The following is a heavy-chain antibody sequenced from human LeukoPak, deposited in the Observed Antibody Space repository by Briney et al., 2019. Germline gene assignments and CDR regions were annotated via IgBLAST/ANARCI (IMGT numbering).Heavy chain of an antibody. CDR2: ISAYNGNT. D-gene: IGHD4-17*01. V-gene: IGHV1-18*04. J-gene: IGHJ5*02. Sequence: ASVKVSCTASGFTFTSYGISWVRQATGQGLEWRGWISAYNGNTNYAQKFQGRVTLTTDTSTSTAYMELRSLRSDDTAVYYCAGDVATVTTLSWFDPWGQGTLVTVSS. CDR1: GFTFTSYG. CDR3: AGDVATVTTLSWFDP.